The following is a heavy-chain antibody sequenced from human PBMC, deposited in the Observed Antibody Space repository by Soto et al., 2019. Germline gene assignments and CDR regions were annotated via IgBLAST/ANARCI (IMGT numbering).Heavy chain of an antibody. J-gene: IGHJ5*02. CDR2: IYYSGRT. CDR1: GGSISSGGYY. V-gene: IGHV4-31*03. CDR3: ARGSFSSSSSWLDP. Sequence: SETLSLTCTVSGGSISSGGYYWSWIRQHPGKGLEWIGYIYYSGRTYYNPSLHSRVSIAVDTTENQFSLKLTSVTAADTSVYYCARGSFSSSSSWLDPRGRGTLVTVSS. D-gene: IGHD6-6*01.